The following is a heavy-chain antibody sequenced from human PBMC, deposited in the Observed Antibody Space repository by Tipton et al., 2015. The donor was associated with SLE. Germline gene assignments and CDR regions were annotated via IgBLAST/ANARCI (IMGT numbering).Heavy chain of an antibody. J-gene: IGHJ6*02. V-gene: IGHV4-61*01. CDR2: IYYSGST. Sequence: TLSLTCTVSGGSVSSGSYYWSWIRQPPGKGLEWIGYIYYSGSTNYNPSLKSRVTISVDTSKNQFSLNLSSVTAADTAVYYCARGRGAGFNYYYYGMDVWGQGTTVSVSS. CDR3: ARGRGAGFNYYYYGMDV. CDR1: GGSVSSGSYY. D-gene: IGHD1-26*01.